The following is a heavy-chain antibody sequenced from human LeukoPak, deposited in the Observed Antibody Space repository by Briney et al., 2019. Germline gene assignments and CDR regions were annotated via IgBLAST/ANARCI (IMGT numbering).Heavy chain of an antibody. CDR2: IYYSGST. CDR1: GGSISSISYY. J-gene: IGHJ4*02. V-gene: IGHV4-39*01. Sequence: SETLSLTCTVSGGSISSISYYWGWIRQPPGKGLEWIGSIYYSGSTHYNPSLKSRVTISVDTSKNQFSLRLSSVTAADTAVYYCARLQYYISGGLFDYWGQGALVTVSS. D-gene: IGHD3-10*01. CDR3: ARLQYYISGGLFDY.